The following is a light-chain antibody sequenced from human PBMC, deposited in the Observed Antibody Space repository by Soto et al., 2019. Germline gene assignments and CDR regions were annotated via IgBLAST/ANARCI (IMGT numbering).Light chain of an antibody. CDR1: SSDVGICNC. CDR2: EVN. V-gene: IGLV2-23*02. J-gene: IGLJ3*02. CDR3: CSSVGSPNWV. Sequence: QSALTQPASVSGSPGQSITISCTGTSSDVGICNCVSWYQQHPGKAPTLMLYEVNKRPSGVSNRFSGSKSGNTASLTISGRQAEDEADYYCCSSVGSPNWVFGGGTKMTVL.